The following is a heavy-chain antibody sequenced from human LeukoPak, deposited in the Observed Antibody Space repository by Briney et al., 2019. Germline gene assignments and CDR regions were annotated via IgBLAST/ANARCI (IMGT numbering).Heavy chain of an antibody. Sequence: SETLSLTCTVSGGSISSYYWSWIRQPPGKGLEWIGYIYYSGSTNYNPSLKSRVTISVDTSKNEFSLKLSSVTVADTAVYYCARGLGYYDSSVGYWGQGTLVTVSS. CDR3: ARGLGYYDSSVGY. V-gene: IGHV4-59*01. CDR2: IYYSGST. J-gene: IGHJ4*02. D-gene: IGHD3-22*01. CDR1: GGSISSYY.